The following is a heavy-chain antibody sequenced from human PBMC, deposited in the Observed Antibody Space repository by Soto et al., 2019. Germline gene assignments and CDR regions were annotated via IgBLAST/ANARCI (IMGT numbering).Heavy chain of an antibody. CDR3: ARGPSSLSPIQVWYYYDGMDV. CDR2: ISSSGSTI. CDR1: GFTFSDYY. D-gene: IGHD6-6*01. J-gene: IGHJ6*02. V-gene: IGHV3-11*01. Sequence: GGSLRLSCAASGFTFSDYYMSWIRQAPGKGLEWVSYISSSGSTIYYADSVKGRFTISRDNAKNSLYLQMNSLRAEDTAVYYCARGPSSLSPIQVWYYYDGMDVWGQGTTVTVSS.